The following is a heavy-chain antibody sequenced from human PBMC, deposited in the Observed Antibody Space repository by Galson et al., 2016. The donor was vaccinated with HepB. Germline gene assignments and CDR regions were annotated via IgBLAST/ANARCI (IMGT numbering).Heavy chain of an antibody. Sequence: SETLSLTCAVYGGSFSGFYWSWIRQSPGKGLQWIGEVNPGGSTHYNPSLKSRATISADTSKNHFSLKLGAVTAADTSVYYCARWPLGYCPRAACYTNDDWGQGILVTVPS. J-gene: IGHJ4*02. CDR1: GGSFSGFY. D-gene: IGHD2-15*01. CDR2: VNPGGST. CDR3: ARWPLGYCPRAACYTNDD. V-gene: IGHV4-34*01.